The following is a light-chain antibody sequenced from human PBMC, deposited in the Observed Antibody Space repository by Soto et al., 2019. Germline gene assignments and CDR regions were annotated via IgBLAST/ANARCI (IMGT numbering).Light chain of an antibody. V-gene: IGKV3-11*01. CDR3: QERSNWPRFT. Sequence: EIVLTQFPATLSLSPGERATLSCRASQSVSSNLAWYQQKPGQAPRLLIYGASTRATGIPARFSGSGSGIDFTLTISSLEAEDFAIYYCQERSNWPRFTFGPGTKVDIK. CDR1: QSVSSN. J-gene: IGKJ3*01. CDR2: GAS.